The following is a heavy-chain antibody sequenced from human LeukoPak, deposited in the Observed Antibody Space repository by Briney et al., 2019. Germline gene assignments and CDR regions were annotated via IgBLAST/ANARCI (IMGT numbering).Heavy chain of an antibody. J-gene: IGHJ4*02. CDR1: GYTFTGYY. V-gene: IGHV1-2*06. D-gene: IGHD6-13*01. CDR3: AIPFQEQQLVEIDY. Sequence: ASVKVSCKASGYTFTGYYMHWVRQAPGQGLEWMGRISPNSGGTNYAQKFQGRVTMTRDTSISTAYMELSRLRSDDTAVYYCAIPFQEQQLVEIDYWGQGTLVTASS. CDR2: ISPNSGGT.